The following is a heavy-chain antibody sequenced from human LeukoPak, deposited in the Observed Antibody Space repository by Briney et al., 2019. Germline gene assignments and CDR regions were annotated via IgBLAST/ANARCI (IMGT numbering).Heavy chain of an antibody. V-gene: IGHV4-31*03. Sequence: SQTLSLTCTVSGGSISSGGYYWSWLRQHPGTGLEWIGYIYYSGSTYYNPSLKSRVTISVDTSKNQFSLKLSSVTAADTAVYYCARVYDFWSGYYSFDYWGQGTLVTVSS. D-gene: IGHD3-3*01. J-gene: IGHJ4*02. CDR1: GGSISSGGYY. CDR3: ARVYDFWSGYYSFDY. CDR2: IYYSGST.